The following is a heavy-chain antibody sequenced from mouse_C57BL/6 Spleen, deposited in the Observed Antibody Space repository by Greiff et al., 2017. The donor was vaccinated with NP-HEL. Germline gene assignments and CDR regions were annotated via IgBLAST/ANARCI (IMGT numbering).Heavy chain of an antibody. V-gene: IGHV2-2*01. CDR2: IWSCGST. CDR3: ARNWYYGRVATGAMDY. D-gene: IGHD1-1*01. CDR1: GFSLTSYG. J-gene: IGHJ4*01. Sequence: VQLQQSGPGLVQPSQSLSITCTVSGFSLTSYGVHWVRQSPGKGLEWLGVIWSCGSTDYNAAFISRLSISKDNSKIQVFFKMNSLQADDTAIYYCARNWYYGRVATGAMDYWGQGTSVTVSS.